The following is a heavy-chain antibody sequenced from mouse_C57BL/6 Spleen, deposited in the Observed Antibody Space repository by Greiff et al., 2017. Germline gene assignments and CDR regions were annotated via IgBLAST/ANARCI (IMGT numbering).Heavy chain of an antibody. CDR3: ARSDYYGSSHFDD. Sequence: VQLQESGPELVKPGASVKISCKASGYAFSSSWMNWVKQRPGKGLEWIGRIYPGDGDTNYNGKFKGKATLTADKSSSTAYMQLSSLTSEDSAVYFCARSDYYGSSHFDDWGQGTTLTVSS. CDR1: GYAFSSSW. J-gene: IGHJ2*01. V-gene: IGHV1-82*01. D-gene: IGHD1-1*01. CDR2: IYPGDGDT.